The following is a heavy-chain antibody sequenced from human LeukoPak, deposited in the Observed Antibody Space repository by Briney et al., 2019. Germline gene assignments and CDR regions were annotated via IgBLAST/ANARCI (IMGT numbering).Heavy chain of an antibody. J-gene: IGHJ5*02. CDR3: ARASMVPLYNWFDP. CDR2: SYTSGST. Sequence: SETLSLTCTVSGGSTSSYWSWSRRPAGKGRGWSGRSYTSGSTKYNPSLKSRVPMSVDTSKNQFSLNLSSVTAADTAVYYCARASMVPLYNWFDPWGQGTLVTVSS. D-gene: IGHD2-8*01. V-gene: IGHV4-4*07. CDR1: GGSTSSY.